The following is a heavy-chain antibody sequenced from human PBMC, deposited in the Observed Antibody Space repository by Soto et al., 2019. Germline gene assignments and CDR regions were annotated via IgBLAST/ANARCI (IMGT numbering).Heavy chain of an antibody. CDR2: ISSSGSFI. V-gene: IGHV3-21*01. J-gene: IGHJ4*02. D-gene: IGHD2-8*01. CDR3: AGRYCTNGVCPFDY. Sequence: GGSLRLSCAASGFSFSTYSMNWVRQAPGKGLEWVSSISSSGSFIYYADSVKGRFTISRDNAKDSLYLQMNSLRAEDTAVYYCAGRYCTNGVCPFDYWGQGSPVTVSS. CDR1: GFSFSTYS.